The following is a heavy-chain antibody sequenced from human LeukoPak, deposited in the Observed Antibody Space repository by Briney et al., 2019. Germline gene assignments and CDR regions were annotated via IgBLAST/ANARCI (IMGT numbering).Heavy chain of an antibody. CDR3: AKKVYYYYYMDV. CDR2: ISGSGGST. CDR1: GFTFSSYA. Sequence: PGGSLRLSCAASGFTFSSYAMSWVRQAPGKGLEWVSAISGSGGSTYYADSVKGRFTTSRDNSKNTLYLQMNSLRAEDTAVYYCAKKVYYYYYMDVWGKGTTVTVSS. J-gene: IGHJ6*03. V-gene: IGHV3-23*01.